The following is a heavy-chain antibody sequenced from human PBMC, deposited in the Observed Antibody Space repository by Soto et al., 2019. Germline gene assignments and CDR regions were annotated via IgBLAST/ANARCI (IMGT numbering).Heavy chain of an antibody. Sequence: ALRLSCAASGFTFDDYAMHWVRQAPGKGLEWVSGISWNSGSIGYADSVKGRFTISRDNAKNSLYLQMNSLRAEDTALYYCAKDNYFAVYWGQGTLVTVSS. J-gene: IGHJ4*02. CDR1: GFTFDDYA. CDR2: ISWNSGSI. V-gene: IGHV3-9*01. D-gene: IGHD1-26*01. CDR3: AKDNYFAVY.